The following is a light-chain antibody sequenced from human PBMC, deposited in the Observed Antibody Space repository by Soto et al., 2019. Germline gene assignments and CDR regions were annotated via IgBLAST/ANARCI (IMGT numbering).Light chain of an antibody. CDR2: GAS. J-gene: IGKJ4*01. Sequence: EIVMTQSPATLSVSPGERATLSCRASQSVSSYLAWYQQKLGQAPRLLIYGASTRATGIPARFSGSGSGTEFTLTISSLQSEDFAVYYCKQYNNWPLTFGGGTKVEIK. V-gene: IGKV3-15*01. CDR1: QSVSSY. CDR3: KQYNNWPLT.